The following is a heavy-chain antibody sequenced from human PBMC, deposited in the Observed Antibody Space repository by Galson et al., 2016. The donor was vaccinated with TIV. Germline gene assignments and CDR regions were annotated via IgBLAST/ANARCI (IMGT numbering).Heavy chain of an antibody. J-gene: IGHJ5*02. CDR2: IIPILGLA. CDR1: EGTFRTYS. D-gene: IGHD4-11*01. CDR3: ALNPATDTTTLRGDDH. V-gene: IGHV1-69*02. Sequence: SVKVSCKASEGTFRTYSFNWVRQAPGQGLQWMGRIIPILGLANYAQKFQGRVTITADTSMSTAYMELRSLKSEDTAVYYCALNPATDTTTLRGDDHWGQGTLVTVSS.